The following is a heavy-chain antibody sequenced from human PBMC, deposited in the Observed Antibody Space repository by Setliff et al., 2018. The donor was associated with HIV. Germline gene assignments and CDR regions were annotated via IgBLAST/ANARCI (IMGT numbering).Heavy chain of an antibody. CDR2: TYTNGRL. CDR1: GASITSGSFY. Sequence: PSETLSLTCSVYGASITSGSFYWTWIRKPAGKCLEWIGHTYTNGRLNYNPSLQSRVAISMDTSRNRFSLTLSSVTAADTAVYFCAREDMSHWSGFLYESSWFDTWGRGILVTVS. V-gene: IGHV4-61*09. CDR3: AREDMSHWSGFLYESSWFDT. D-gene: IGHD3-3*01. J-gene: IGHJ5*02.